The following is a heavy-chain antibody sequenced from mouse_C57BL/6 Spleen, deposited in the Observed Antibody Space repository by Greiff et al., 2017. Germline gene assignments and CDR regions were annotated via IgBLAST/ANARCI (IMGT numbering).Heavy chain of an antibody. V-gene: IGHV1-77*01. Sequence: VQLQQSGAELVKPGASVKISCKASGYTFTDYYINWVKQRPGQGLEWIGKIGPGSGSTYYNEKLKGKATLTADKSSSTAYMQLSSLTSEDSAVYFCARSLSYYGSSWPWYYFDYWGQGTTLTVSS. CDR2: IGPGSGST. D-gene: IGHD1-1*01. J-gene: IGHJ2*01. CDR1: GYTFTDYY. CDR3: ARSLSYYGSSWPWYYFDY.